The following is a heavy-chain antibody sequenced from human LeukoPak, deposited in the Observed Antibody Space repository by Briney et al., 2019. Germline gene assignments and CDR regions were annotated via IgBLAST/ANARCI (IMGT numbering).Heavy chain of an antibody. V-gene: IGHV3-23*01. CDR3: AKCGRGQQLALLIPVFDY. Sequence: GGSLRLSCAASRFTFSSYAMSWVRQAPGKGLEWVSAISGSGGSTYYADSAKGRFTISRDNSKNTLYLQMNSLRAEDTAVYYCAKCGRGQQLALLIPVFDYWGQGTLVTVSS. CDR2: ISGSGGST. CDR1: RFTFSSYA. D-gene: IGHD6-13*01. J-gene: IGHJ4*02.